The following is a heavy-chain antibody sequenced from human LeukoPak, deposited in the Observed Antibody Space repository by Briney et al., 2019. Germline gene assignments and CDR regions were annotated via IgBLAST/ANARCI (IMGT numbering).Heavy chain of an antibody. CDR3: ARVVLGGSINPYYFDY. Sequence: GASVKVSCKASGYTFTGYYMHWVRQAPGQGLEWMGWINPNSGGTNYAQKFQGRVTMTRDTSISTAYMELSRLRSDDTAVYYCARVVLGGSINPYYFDYWGQGTLVTVSS. D-gene: IGHD1-26*01. CDR1: GYTFTGYY. J-gene: IGHJ4*02. CDR2: INPNSGGT. V-gene: IGHV1-2*02.